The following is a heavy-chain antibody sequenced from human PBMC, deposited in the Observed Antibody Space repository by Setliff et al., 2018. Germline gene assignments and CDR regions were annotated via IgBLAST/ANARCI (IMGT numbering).Heavy chain of an antibody. CDR1: GDSFSNYA. J-gene: IGHJ4*02. Sequence: ASVKVSCKASGDSFSNYAISWVRQAPGQGLEWMGGLIPMFGTPGYARKFQDRVTITTDESTSTAYMELNSLTSEDTAVYYCVREGVDSSTHCTYYFDYWGQGTLVTVSS. CDR2: LIPMFGTP. D-gene: IGHD2-2*01. V-gene: IGHV1-69*05. CDR3: VREGVDSSTHCTYYFDY.